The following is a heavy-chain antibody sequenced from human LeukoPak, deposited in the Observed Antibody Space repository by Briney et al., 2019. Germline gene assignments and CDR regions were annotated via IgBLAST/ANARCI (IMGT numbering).Heavy chain of an antibody. CDR1: GYTLTELS. D-gene: IGHD3-22*01. CDR3: ATGVSITMMKASLDV. CDR2: FDPEDGET. V-gene: IGHV1-24*01. J-gene: IGHJ6*04. Sequence: GASVKVSFKVSGYTLTELSMHWVRQAPGKGLEWMGGFDPEDGETIYPQKVQGRVTMTDDPSTDTAYMELSSLRSEDTAVYYCATGVSITMMKASLDVWGKGTTVTVSS.